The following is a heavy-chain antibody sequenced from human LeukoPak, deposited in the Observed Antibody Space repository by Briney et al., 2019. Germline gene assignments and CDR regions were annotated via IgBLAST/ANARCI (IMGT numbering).Heavy chain of an antibody. Sequence: GGSLRLSCAASGFTFSSYGMHWVRQAPGKGLEWVAVISYDGSNKYYADSVKGRFTISRDNSKNTLYLQMNSLRAEDTAVYYCAKVSYGGYFDYWGQGTLVTVSS. CDR1: GFTFSSYG. CDR3: AKVSYGGYFDY. D-gene: IGHD4-23*01. CDR2: ISYDGSNK. V-gene: IGHV3-30*18. J-gene: IGHJ4*02.